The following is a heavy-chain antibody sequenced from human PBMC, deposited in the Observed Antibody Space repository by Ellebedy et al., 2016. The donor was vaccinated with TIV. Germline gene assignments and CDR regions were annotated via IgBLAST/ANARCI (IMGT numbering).Heavy chain of an antibody. Sequence: PGGSLRLSCAVSGFTFTTYAIYWVRYAPGKGLEYVAIISINGGTTYYANSVKGRFTISRDKSKNTLYLQMGSLRVEDMAVYYCAGRYCRGGNCFHAVDYWGQGTLVTVSS. CDR3: AGRYCRGGNCFHAVDY. D-gene: IGHD2-15*01. CDR1: GFTFTTYA. J-gene: IGHJ4*02. CDR2: ISINGGTT. V-gene: IGHV3-64*01.